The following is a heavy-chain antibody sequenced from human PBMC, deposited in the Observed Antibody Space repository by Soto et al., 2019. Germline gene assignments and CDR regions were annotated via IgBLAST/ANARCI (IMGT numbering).Heavy chain of an antibody. J-gene: IGHJ4*02. CDR3: ARARLDTPALES. D-gene: IGHD2-2*01. CDR2: MSYDGSDK. Sequence: QVQLVESGGGVVQPGRSLRLSCAASGFSFRSYAMHWVRQAPGKGLEWVAVMSYDGSDKDYADSVKGRFTISRDNSKNPLYLQMSSLRAEDTAVYYCARARLDTPALESWGQGTLVTVSS. CDR1: GFSFRSYA. V-gene: IGHV3-30-3*01.